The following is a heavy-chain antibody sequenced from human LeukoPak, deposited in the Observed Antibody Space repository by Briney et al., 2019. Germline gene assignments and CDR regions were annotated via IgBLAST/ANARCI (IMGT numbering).Heavy chain of an antibody. Sequence: PSETLSLTCTVSGGSISSYYRSWIRQPAGKGLEWIGRIYTSGSTNYNPSLKSRVTMSVDTSKNQFSLKLSSVTAADAAVYYCARAWGVGGSYINWFDPWGQGALVTVSS. CDR1: GGSISSYY. V-gene: IGHV4-4*07. D-gene: IGHD1-26*01. J-gene: IGHJ5*02. CDR3: ARAWGVGGSYINWFDP. CDR2: IYTSGST.